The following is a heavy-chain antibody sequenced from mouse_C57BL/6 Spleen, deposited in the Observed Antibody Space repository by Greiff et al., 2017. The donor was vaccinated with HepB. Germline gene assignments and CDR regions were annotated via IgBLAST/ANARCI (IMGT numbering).Heavy chain of an antibody. J-gene: IGHJ4*01. Sequence: VQLQQSGAELARPGASVKMSCKASGYTFTSYTMHWVKQRPGQGLEWIGYINPSSGYTKYNQKFKDKATLTADKSSSTAYMQLSSLTSEDSAVYYCASSYGSSFDAMDYWGQGTSVTVSS. CDR3: ASSYGSSFDAMDY. D-gene: IGHD1-1*01. V-gene: IGHV1-4*01. CDR1: GYTFTSYT. CDR2: INPSSGYT.